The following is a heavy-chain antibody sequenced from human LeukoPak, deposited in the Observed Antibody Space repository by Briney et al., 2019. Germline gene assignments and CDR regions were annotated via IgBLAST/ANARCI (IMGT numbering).Heavy chain of an antibody. Sequence: ASVKVSCKASGYTFTGYYMHWVRRAPGQGLEWMGWINPNSGGTNYAQKFQGRVTMTRDTSISTAYMELSRLRSDDTAVYYCARFVVVPAAMGDWFDPWGQGTLVTVSS. J-gene: IGHJ5*02. CDR3: ARFVVVPAAMGDWFDP. CDR2: INPNSGGT. D-gene: IGHD2-2*01. CDR1: GYTFTGYY. V-gene: IGHV1-2*02.